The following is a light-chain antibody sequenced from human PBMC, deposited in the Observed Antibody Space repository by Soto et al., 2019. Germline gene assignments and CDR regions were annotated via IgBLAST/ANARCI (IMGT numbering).Light chain of an antibody. CDR2: DVT. J-gene: IGLJ2*01. CDR1: SSDVGGYGY. CDR3: CSYAGDYTLV. V-gene: IGLV2-11*01. Sequence: QSALTQPRSVSGSPGQSVTISCTGTSSDVGGYGYVSWYQQLPGRAPKLMIFDVTKRPSGVPDRFSGSKSGNTASLTISGLQAEDEADYYCCSYAGDYTLVFGGGTKVTVL.